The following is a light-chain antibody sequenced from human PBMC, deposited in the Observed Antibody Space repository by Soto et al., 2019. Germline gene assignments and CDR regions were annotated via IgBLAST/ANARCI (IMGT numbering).Light chain of an antibody. CDR3: GTWDSSLSAGV. CDR1: SSNIGNNY. V-gene: IGLV1-51*01. J-gene: IGLJ1*01. CDR2: DNN. Sequence: VLTQPPSVSAAPGQKVTISCSGSSSNIGNNYVSWYQQLPGTAPKLLIYDNNRRPSGIPDRFSGSKSGTSATLGITGLQTGDEADYYCGTWDSSLSAGVFXTGTKGHRP.